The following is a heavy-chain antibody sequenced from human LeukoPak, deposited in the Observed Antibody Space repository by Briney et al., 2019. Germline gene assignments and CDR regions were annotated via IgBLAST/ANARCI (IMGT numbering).Heavy chain of an antibody. J-gene: IGHJ4*02. Sequence: SETLSLTCTVSGGSISSYYWSWIRQPPGKGLEWIGYIYNSGSTNYNPSLKSRVTISVDTSKNQFSLKLSSVTAADTAVYYCARHGGGYSFDYWGQGTLVTVSS. D-gene: IGHD5-24*01. CDR2: IYNSGST. CDR3: ARHGGGYSFDY. V-gene: IGHV4-59*08. CDR1: GGSISSYY.